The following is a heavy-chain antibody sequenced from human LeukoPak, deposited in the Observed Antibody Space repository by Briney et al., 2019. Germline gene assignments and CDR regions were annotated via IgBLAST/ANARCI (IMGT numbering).Heavy chain of an antibody. CDR1: GFTFSSYG. D-gene: IGHD6-19*01. CDR3: AKDGHGNGWSRFYYFDY. Sequence: PGRSLRLSYAASGFTFSSYGMHWVRQAPGKGLEWVAVISYDGSNKLYADSVKGRFTISRDNSKNTLFVQMNSLRAEDTAVYYCAKDGHGNGWSRFYYFDYWGQGTLVTVSS. J-gene: IGHJ4*02. V-gene: IGHV3-30*18. CDR2: ISYDGSNK.